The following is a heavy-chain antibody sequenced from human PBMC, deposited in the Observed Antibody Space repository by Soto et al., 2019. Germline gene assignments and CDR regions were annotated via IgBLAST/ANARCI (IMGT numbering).Heavy chain of an antibody. CDR3: ARDAQGVFLHY. CDR1: GGPFSSYS. D-gene: IGHD3-16*01. Sequence: QVQLVQSGAEVKKPGSSVKVSCKTSGGPFSSYSLSWVRQAPGQGLEWMGRISAYNGNTNYAQKLQGRVTMTTDTSTSTAYMELRSLRSDDTAVYYCARDAQGVFLHYWGQGTLVTVSS. CDR2: ISAYNGNT. J-gene: IGHJ4*02. V-gene: IGHV1-18*04.